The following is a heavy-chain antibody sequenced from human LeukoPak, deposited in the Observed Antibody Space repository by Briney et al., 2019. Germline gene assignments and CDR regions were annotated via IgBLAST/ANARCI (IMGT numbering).Heavy chain of an antibody. J-gene: IGHJ3*02. CDR1: GFTFSSYS. CDR2: IRQDGSAK. Sequence: GGSLRLSCAASGFTFSSYSMNWVRQAPGKGLEWVGNIRQDGSAKYYLDSVKGRFTISRDNAKNSLYLQMNSLRAEDTAVYYCARGDCFDSSGYFIDAFDIWGQGTKVTVSS. D-gene: IGHD3-22*01. CDR3: ARGDCFDSSGYFIDAFDI. V-gene: IGHV3-7*04.